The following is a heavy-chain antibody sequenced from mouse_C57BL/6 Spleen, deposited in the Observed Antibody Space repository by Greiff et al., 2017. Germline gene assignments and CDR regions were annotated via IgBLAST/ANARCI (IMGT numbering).Heavy chain of an antibody. CDR2: ISYDGSN. CDR1: GYSITSGYY. J-gene: IGHJ3*01. Sequence: EVKLLESGPGLVKPSQSLSLTCSVTGYSITSGYYWNWIRQFPGNKLEWMGYISYDGSNNYNPSLKNRISITRDTSKNQFFLKLNSVTTEDTATYYCARALYDGYLAYWGQGTLVTVSA. CDR3: ARALYDGYLAY. D-gene: IGHD2-3*01. V-gene: IGHV3-6*01.